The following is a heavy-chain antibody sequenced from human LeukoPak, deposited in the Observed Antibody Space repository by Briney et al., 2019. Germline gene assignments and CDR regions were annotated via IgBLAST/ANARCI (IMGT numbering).Heavy chain of an antibody. Sequence: GGSLRLSCAASGFTFSDYSMSWIRQAPGKGLEWVSYISSSGSTIYYADSVKGRFTISRDNAKNPLYLQMNSLRAEDTAVYYCARNRGRGVINYFDYWGQGTLVTVSS. CDR2: ISSSGSTI. CDR3: ARNRGRGVINYFDY. D-gene: IGHD3-10*01. V-gene: IGHV3-11*04. CDR1: GFTFSDYS. J-gene: IGHJ4*02.